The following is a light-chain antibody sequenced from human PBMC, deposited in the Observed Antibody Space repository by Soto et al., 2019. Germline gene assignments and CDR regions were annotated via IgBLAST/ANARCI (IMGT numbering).Light chain of an antibody. Sequence: QSALTQPASVSGSPGQSITISCTGTSSDVGSYSLVSWYQQHPGKAPKLMIYEGSKRPSGVSNRFSGSKSGNTASLTISGLQAEDEADYYCSSYTSSSTLDFGGGTKLTVL. CDR1: SSDVGSYSL. V-gene: IGLV2-14*02. J-gene: IGLJ2*01. CDR2: EGS. CDR3: SSYTSSSTLD.